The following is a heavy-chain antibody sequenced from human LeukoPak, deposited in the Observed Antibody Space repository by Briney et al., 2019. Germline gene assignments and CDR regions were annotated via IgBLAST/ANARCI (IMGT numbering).Heavy chain of an antibody. D-gene: IGHD2-15*01. Sequence: PSETLSLTCTVSGGSISSDCWSWIRQPPGKGLEWIGYIYYSGSTNYNPSLKSRVTISVDTSKNQFSLKLSSVTAADTAVYYCARGGPWVDYWGQGTLVTVSS. J-gene: IGHJ4*02. CDR2: IYYSGST. CDR1: GGSISSDC. CDR3: ARGGPWVDY. V-gene: IGHV4-59*08.